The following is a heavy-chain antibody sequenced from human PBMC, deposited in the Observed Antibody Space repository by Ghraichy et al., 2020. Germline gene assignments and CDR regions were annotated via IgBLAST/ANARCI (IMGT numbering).Heavy chain of an antibody. Sequence: LSLTCAASGFSFSTYAMSWVRQAPGKGLEWLSSVSSTGENTYHTDSVKGRFSISRDNSENTLYLHMNSLRAQDTAIYYCTKGFYSDTSGTLPPYYFDFWGQGTLVTVSS. D-gene: IGHD3-22*01. V-gene: IGHV3-23*01. CDR3: TKGFYSDTSGTLPPYYFDF. CDR2: VSSTGENT. J-gene: IGHJ4*02. CDR1: GFSFSTYA.